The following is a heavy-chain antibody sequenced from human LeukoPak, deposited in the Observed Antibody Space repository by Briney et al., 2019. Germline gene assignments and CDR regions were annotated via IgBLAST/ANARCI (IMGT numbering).Heavy chain of an antibody. D-gene: IGHD2-15*01. CDR3: ASVTCSGGSCYYYHYGMDV. CDR2: ISGDGGST. J-gene: IGHJ6*02. V-gene: IGHV3-43*02. Sequence: PGGSLRLSCAASGSTFDDYAMHWVRQAPGKGLEWVSLISGDGGSTYYADSVKGRFTISRDNSKNSLYLQMNSLRTEDTALYYCASVTCSGGSCYYYHYGMDVWGQGTTVTVSS. CDR1: GSTFDDYA.